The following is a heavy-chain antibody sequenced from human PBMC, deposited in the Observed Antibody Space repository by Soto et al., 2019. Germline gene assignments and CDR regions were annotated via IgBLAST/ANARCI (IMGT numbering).Heavy chain of an antibody. CDR3: AREEVRGYPPYYNWFDP. CDR1: GGSISSGGYY. J-gene: IGHJ5*02. Sequence: SETLSLTCTVSGGSISSGGYYWSWIRQHPGKGLEWIGYIYYSGSTYYNPSLKSRVTISVDTSKNQFSLKLSSVTAADTAVYYRAREEVRGYPPYYNWFDPWGQGTLVTVSS. CDR2: IYYSGST. D-gene: IGHD3-10*01. V-gene: IGHV4-31*03.